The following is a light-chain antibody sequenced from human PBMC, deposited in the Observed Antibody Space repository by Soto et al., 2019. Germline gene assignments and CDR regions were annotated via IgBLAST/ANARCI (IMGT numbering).Light chain of an antibody. CDR3: SSYAGAHTF. Sequence: QPVLTQPRSVSGSPGQSVTISCTGTSSDIGAYNFVSWYQQHPGKAPKLMIYDVTARPSGVPDRFSGSKSGTTASLTISGLQGEDEADYYCSSYAGAHTFFGGGTKVTVL. CDR2: DVT. J-gene: IGLJ2*01. V-gene: IGLV2-11*01. CDR1: SSDIGAYNF.